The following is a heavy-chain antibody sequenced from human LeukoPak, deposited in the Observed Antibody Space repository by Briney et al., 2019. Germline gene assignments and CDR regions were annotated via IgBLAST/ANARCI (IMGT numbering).Heavy chain of an antibody. CDR1: GDSVSSNSAA. Sequence: SQTLSLTCAISGDSVSSNSAAWNWIRQSPSRGLEWLGRTYYRSKWHNDYAVSVKSRIIINPDTSKNQFSLQLNSVTPEDTAVYYCARDEQWLEYYAFDIWGQGTMVTVFS. CDR2: TYYRSKWHN. V-gene: IGHV6-1*01. D-gene: IGHD6-19*01. J-gene: IGHJ3*02. CDR3: ARDEQWLEYYAFDI.